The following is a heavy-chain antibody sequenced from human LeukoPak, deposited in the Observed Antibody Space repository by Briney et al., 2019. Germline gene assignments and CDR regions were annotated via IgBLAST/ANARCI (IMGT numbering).Heavy chain of an antibody. CDR3: ITPLPYSAQ. CDR2: IKPKTDGETT. CDR1: GFTFSNAY. Sequence: GGSLRLSCAASGFTFSNAYMNWVRQAPGKGLEWVGRIKPKTDGETTEYAAPAKGRFSISRDDSINMLYLQMNSLKTEDTAVYYCITPLPYSAQGGQGTLVTVSS. D-gene: IGHD2-21*01. V-gene: IGHV3-15*07. J-gene: IGHJ4*02.